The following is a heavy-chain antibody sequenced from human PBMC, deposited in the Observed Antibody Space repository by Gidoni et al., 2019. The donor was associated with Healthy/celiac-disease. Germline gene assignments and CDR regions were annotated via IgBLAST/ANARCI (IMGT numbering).Heavy chain of an antibody. Sequence: QVQLVQSGAEVKTPGASVKVSCKVSGYTLTDLSMHWVRQAPGKGREWMGGFDPEDGETIYAQKFQGRVTMTEDTSTDTAYMELSRLRSEDTAVYYCATRDPDYYDSSGYRDAFDIWGQGTMVTVSS. CDR3: ATRDPDYYDSSGYRDAFDI. CDR1: GYTLTDLS. D-gene: IGHD3-22*01. V-gene: IGHV1-24*01. CDR2: FDPEDGET. J-gene: IGHJ3*02.